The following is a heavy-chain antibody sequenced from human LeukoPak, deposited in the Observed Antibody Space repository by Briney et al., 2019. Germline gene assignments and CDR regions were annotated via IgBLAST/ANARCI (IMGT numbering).Heavy chain of an antibody. D-gene: IGHD6-19*01. Sequence: SETLSLTCTVSGGSISSYYWSWIRQPPGKGLEWIGEINHSGSTNYNPSLKSRVTISVDTSKNQFSLKLSSVTAADTAVYYCARDTVAGYYYYGMDVWGQGTTVTVSS. CDR2: INHSGST. CDR1: GGSISSYY. V-gene: IGHV4-34*01. CDR3: ARDTVAGYYYYGMDV. J-gene: IGHJ6*02.